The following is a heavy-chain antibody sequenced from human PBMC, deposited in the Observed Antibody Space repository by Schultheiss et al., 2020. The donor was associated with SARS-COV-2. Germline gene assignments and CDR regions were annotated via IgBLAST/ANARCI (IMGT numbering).Heavy chain of an antibody. Sequence: SETLSLTCTVSGGSISSGGYCWSWVRQHPGKGLEWLGYVYPSGSTYYNPSLESRLTMSVDTSKNQFFLKLNSVTAADTAVYYCARHDSVMGYYYYGMDVWGQGTTVTVSS. CDR2: VYPSGST. V-gene: IGHV4-31*03. D-gene: IGHD3-10*01. CDR1: GGSISSGGYC. CDR3: ARHDSVMGYYYYGMDV. J-gene: IGHJ6*02.